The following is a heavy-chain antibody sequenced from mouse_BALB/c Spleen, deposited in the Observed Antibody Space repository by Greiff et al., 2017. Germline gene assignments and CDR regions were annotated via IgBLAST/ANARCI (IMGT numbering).Heavy chain of an antibody. D-gene: IGHD1-1*01. CDR3: ARDDYGSSAGFAY. CDR2: IWGDGST. V-gene: IGHV2-6-7*01. J-gene: IGHJ3*01. Sequence: QVQLKQSGPGLVAPSQSLSITCTVSGFSLTGYGVNWVRQPPGKGLEWLGVIWGDGSTDYNSALKSRLSISKDNSKSQVFLKMNSLQTDDTARYYTARDDYGSSAGFAYWGQGTLVTVSA. CDR1: GFSLTGYG.